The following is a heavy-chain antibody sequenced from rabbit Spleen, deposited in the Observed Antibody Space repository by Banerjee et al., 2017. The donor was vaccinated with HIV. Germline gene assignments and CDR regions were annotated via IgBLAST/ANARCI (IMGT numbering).Heavy chain of an antibody. CDR2: MYPDGVGST. Sequence: SLEESGGDMVKPGASLTLSCTASGFSFSSSYYMCWVRQSPGKGLEWIGCMYPDGVGSTAFASWAKSRVTISKTSSTTVTLQMTSLTAADTATYFCARGSAAMTMVITGYYLNLWGPGTLVTVS. CDR1: GFSFSSSYY. CDR3: ARGSAAMTMVITGYYLNL. V-gene: IGHV1S40*01. D-gene: IGHD2-1*01. J-gene: IGHJ4*01.